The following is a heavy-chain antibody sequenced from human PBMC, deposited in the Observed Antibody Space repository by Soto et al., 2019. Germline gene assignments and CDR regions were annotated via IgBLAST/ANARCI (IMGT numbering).Heavy chain of an antibody. V-gene: IGHV3-48*02. CDR1: GFTVSGYI. D-gene: IGHD1-26*01. CDR2: ISSSSSTI. Sequence: CMTLSSASAGFTVSGYIMKLVGQAPGKGLEWVSYISSSSSTIYYADSVKGRFTISRDNAKNSLYLQMNSLRDEDTAVYYCAREGGSLNWFDPWGQGTLVTVSS. CDR3: AREGGSLNWFDP. J-gene: IGHJ5*02.